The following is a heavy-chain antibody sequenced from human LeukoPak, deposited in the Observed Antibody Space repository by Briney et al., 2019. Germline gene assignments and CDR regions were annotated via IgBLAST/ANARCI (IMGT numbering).Heavy chain of an antibody. CDR2: ISGSGGST. CDR1: GFTFSSYA. V-gene: IGHV3-23*01. CDR3: ARESPYCSSTSCYKGFDP. D-gene: IGHD2-2*02. Sequence: GGSLRLSCAASGFTFSSYAMSWVRQAPGKGLEWVSAISGSGGSTYYADSVKGRFTISRDNSKNTLYLQMNSLRAEDTAVYYCARESPYCSSTSCYKGFDPWGQGTLVTVSS. J-gene: IGHJ5*02.